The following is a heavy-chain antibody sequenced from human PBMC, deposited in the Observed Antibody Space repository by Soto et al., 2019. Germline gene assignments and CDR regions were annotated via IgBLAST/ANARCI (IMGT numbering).Heavy chain of an antibody. CDR1: GDSISSNTNY. D-gene: IGHD5-18*01. V-gene: IGHV4-30-4*01. CDR3: ARGRGYSYGLDP. Sequence: PSETLSLTCTVSGDSISSNTNYWSWIRQPPGEGLEWFVFISYSGTTSYSPSLKSRVAISLDTSKNQFSLSLSSVTATDTAVYYCARGRGYSYGLDPWGQGTLVTVSS. J-gene: IGHJ5*02. CDR2: ISYSGTT.